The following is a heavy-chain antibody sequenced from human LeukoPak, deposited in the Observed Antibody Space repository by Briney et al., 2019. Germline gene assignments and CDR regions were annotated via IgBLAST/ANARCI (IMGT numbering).Heavy chain of an antibody. Sequence: SETLSLTCTVPGASISSYYWSWIRQPPGKGLEWIGYIYYSGSTDYNPSLKSRVTISVDTSKNQFSLKLSSVTAADTAVYYCARVSIAAAVDYWGQGTLVTVSS. CDR3: ARVSIAAAVDY. J-gene: IGHJ4*02. CDR2: IYYSGST. D-gene: IGHD6-13*01. CDR1: GASISSYY. V-gene: IGHV4-59*01.